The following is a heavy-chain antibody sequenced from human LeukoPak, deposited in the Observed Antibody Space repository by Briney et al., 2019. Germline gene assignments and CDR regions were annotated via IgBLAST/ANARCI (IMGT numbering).Heavy chain of an antibody. J-gene: IGHJ4*02. CDR2: ISSSSSTI. V-gene: IGHV3-48*01. CDR1: GFTFSSYS. CDR3: AKELRYVLYGSTGNYYPDF. D-gene: IGHD3-10*01. Sequence: GGSLRLSCAASGFTFSSYSMNWVRQAPGKGLEWVSYISSSSSTIYYADSVKGRFTISRDNAKNSLYLQMNSLRIEDTAVYYCAKELRYVLYGSTGNYYPDFWGQGTLVTVSS.